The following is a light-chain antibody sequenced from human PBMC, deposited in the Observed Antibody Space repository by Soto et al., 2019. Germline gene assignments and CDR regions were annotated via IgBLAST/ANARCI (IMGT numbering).Light chain of an antibody. V-gene: IGKV4-1*01. J-gene: IGKJ1*01. Sequence: IVMTQSPDSLAVSLGARATINCKSSQSVLSSSNTKNCLAWYQQKPGQPPRLLIYWASTRESGVPDRFSGRGSGTDFTLTISSLQAEDVAVYYCQHYYSIPWTFGQGTKVEIK. CDR1: QSVLSSSNTKNC. CDR2: WAS. CDR3: QHYYSIPWT.